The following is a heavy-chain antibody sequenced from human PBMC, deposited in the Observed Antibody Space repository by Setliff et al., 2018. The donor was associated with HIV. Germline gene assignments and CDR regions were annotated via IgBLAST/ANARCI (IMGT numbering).Heavy chain of an antibody. J-gene: IGHJ3*02. CDR2: ISGSGEST. CDR3: ARARSDSFDI. Sequence: PGGSLRLSCAASGFTFSSYAMNWVRQAPGKGLEWVSAISGSGESTYYAGSVKGRFTISRDNPKNTLFLQMNSLRAEDTAVYYCARARSDSFDIWGQGTMVTVSS. V-gene: IGHV3-23*01. CDR1: GFTFSSYA.